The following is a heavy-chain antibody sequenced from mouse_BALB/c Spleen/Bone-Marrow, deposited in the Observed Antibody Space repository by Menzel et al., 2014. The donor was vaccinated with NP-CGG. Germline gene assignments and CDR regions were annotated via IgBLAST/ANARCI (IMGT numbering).Heavy chain of an antibody. D-gene: IGHD3-2*01. V-gene: IGHV3-8*02. J-gene: IGHJ2*01. CDR3: ARRRLGLQYYFDY. CDR2: ISYSGST. CDR1: GDSITSGY. Sequence: VQLQQSGPSLVKPSQTLSLTCSVTGDSITSGYWNWIRKFPGNKLEYMGYISYSGSTYYNPSLKSRISITRDTSKNQYYLQLNSVTTEDTATYYCARRRLGLQYYFDYWGQGTTLTVSS.